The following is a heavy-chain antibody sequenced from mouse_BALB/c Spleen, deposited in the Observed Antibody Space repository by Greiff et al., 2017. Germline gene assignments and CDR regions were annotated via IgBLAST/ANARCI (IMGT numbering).Heavy chain of an antibody. V-gene: IGHV5-6-5*01. J-gene: IGHJ4*01. CDR2: ISSGGST. D-gene: IGHD1-1*01. CDR3: ARVVATYYYAMDY. Sequence: EVKLVESGGGLVKPGGSLKLSCAASGFTFSSYAMSWVRQTPEKRLEWVASISSGGSTYYPDSVKGRFTISRDNARNILYLQMSSLRSEDTAMYYCARVVATYYYAMDYWGQGTSVTVSS. CDR1: GFTFSSYA.